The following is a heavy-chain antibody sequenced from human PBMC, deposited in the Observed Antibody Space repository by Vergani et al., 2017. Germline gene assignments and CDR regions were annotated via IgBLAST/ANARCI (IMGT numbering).Heavy chain of an antibody. CDR2: ISSSSSYI. CDR1: GFTFSSYS. CDR3: ARAWGIAVAGTQYYYYGMDV. Sequence: EVQLVESGGGLVKPGGSLRLSCAASGFTFSSYSMNWVRQAPGKGLEWVSSISSSSSYIYYADSVKGRFTISRDNAKNSLYLQMNSLRAEDTAVYYCARAWGIAVAGTQYYYYGMDVWGQGTTVTVSS. V-gene: IGHV3-21*01. D-gene: IGHD6-19*01. J-gene: IGHJ6*02.